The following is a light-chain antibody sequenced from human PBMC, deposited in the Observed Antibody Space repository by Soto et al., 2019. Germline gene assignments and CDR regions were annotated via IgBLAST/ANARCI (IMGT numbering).Light chain of an antibody. V-gene: IGLV2-14*01. CDR1: SSDVGGYNY. CDR3: SSYTTTSTYV. J-gene: IGLJ1*01. Sequence: TQPASVSGSPGQSITISCTGSSSDVGGYNYVSWYQQYPGKAPKLIIYHVSNPPSGVSDRFSGSKSGNSASLTISGLQAEDEADYYCSSYTTTSTYVFGTGTKVTAL. CDR2: HVS.